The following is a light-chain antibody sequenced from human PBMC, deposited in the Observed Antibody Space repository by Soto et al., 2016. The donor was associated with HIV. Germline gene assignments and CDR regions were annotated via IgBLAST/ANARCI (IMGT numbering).Light chain of an antibody. CDR1: NIGSKS. V-gene: IGLV3-21*03. Sequence: SYVVTQSPSVSVAPGKTARITCEGNNIGSKSVHWYQQKPGQAPVLVVYDDSDRPSGIPERFSGSNSGNTATLTISRVEAGDEGDYYCQVWDSRNDHLVFGPGTKVTVL. CDR3: QVWDSRNDHLV. J-gene: IGLJ1*01. CDR2: DDS.